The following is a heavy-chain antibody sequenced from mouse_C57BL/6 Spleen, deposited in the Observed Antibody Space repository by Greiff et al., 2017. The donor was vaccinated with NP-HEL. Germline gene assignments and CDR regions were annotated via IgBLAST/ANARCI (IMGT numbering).Heavy chain of an antibody. V-gene: IGHV2-4*01. CDR1: GFSLTSYG. J-gene: IGHJ4*01. Sequence: VKLVESGPGLVQPSQSLSITCTVSGFSLTSYGVHWVRQPPGKGLEWLGVIWSGGSTDYNAAFISRLSISKDNSKSQVFFKMNSLQADDTAIYYCAKNYYDYPYAMDYWGQGTSVTVSS. CDR2: IWSGGST. CDR3: AKNYYDYPYAMDY. D-gene: IGHD2-4*01.